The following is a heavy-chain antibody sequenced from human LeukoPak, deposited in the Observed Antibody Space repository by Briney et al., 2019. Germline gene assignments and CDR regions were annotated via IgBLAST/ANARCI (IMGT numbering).Heavy chain of an antibody. D-gene: IGHD6-19*01. CDR3: AKDTGKYSSGWTDY. J-gene: IGHJ4*02. CDR1: GFTFSSYG. Sequence: GGSLRLSCAASGFTFSSYGMHWVRQAPGKGLEWVAFIRYDGSNKYYADSVKGRFTISRDNSKNTLYLQMNSLRAEDTAVYYCAKDTGKYSSGWTDYRGQGTLVTVSS. CDR2: IRYDGSNK. V-gene: IGHV3-30*02.